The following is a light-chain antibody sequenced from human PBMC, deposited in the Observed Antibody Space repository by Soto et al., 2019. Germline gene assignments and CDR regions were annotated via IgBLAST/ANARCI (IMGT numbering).Light chain of an antibody. CDR3: SSYTGSNTWM. Sequence: QSALTQPASVSGSPGQPITISCSGTSSDIGAYKYVSWYQQHPGKVPKLMIYEVNNRPSGVSDRFSGSKSGNTAFLTISGLQAGDEADYYCSSYTGSNTWMFGGGTKMTVL. CDR2: EVN. J-gene: IGLJ3*02. V-gene: IGLV2-14*01. CDR1: SSDIGAYKY.